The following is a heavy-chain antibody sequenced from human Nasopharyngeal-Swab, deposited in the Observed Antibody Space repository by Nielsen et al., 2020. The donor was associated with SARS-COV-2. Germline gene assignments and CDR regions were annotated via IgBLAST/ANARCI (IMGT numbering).Heavy chain of an antibody. D-gene: IGHD6-19*01. CDR3: VHSTGWRLDY. CDR2: LYWDDDN. CDR1: GFSLSTSKVG. V-gene: IGHV2-5*02. Sequence: SGPTLVKPSQTLTLTCTFSGFSLSTSKVGVSWVRQLPGKALEWLALLYWDDDNRYNPSLTSRITITKDTSKNHVVLTMTNMDPVDTATYFCVHSTGWRLDYWGQGTLVTVSS. J-gene: IGHJ4*02.